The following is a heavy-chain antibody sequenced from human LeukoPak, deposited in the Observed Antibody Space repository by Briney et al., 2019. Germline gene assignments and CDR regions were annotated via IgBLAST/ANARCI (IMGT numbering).Heavy chain of an antibody. CDR3: ARNWFDP. V-gene: IGHV3-23*01. J-gene: IGHJ5*02. Sequence: GGSLRLSCAASGFTFSDYAMNWVRQAPGKGLEWVSHIGGGGKSAYYADSVKGRFTISRDKSKNTVYLQMNSLRFEDTAMYYCARNWFDPWGQGTLVTVSS. CDR2: IGGGGKSA. CDR1: GFTFSDYA.